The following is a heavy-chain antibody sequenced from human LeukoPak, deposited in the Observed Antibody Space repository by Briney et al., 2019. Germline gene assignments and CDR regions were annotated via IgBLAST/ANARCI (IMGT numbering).Heavy chain of an antibody. D-gene: IGHD3-16*02. J-gene: IGHJ4*02. CDR1: GYTFTGYY. V-gene: IGHV1-2*02. CDR2: INPNSGGT. Sequence: ASVKVSCKASGYTFTGYYMHWVRQAPGQGLEWMGWINPNSGGTNYAQKFQGRVTMTRDTSISTAYMELSRLRSDDTAVYYCARGNLATQLHRYYFDYWGQGTLVTVSS. CDR3: ARGNLATQLHRYYFDY.